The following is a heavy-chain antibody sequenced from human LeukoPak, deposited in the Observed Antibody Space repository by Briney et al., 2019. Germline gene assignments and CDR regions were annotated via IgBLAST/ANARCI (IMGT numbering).Heavy chain of an antibody. D-gene: IGHD3-22*01. J-gene: IGHJ4*02. Sequence: RSLRLSRAASGFTFDDYAMHWVRQAPGKGLEWVSGISWNSGSIDYADSVKGRFTISRDNAKNSLYLQMNSLRAEDTALYYCAKSPKDSGYYEPIDYWGQGTLVTVSS. CDR1: GFTFDDYA. V-gene: IGHV3-9*01. CDR2: ISWNSGSI. CDR3: AKSPKDSGYYEPIDY.